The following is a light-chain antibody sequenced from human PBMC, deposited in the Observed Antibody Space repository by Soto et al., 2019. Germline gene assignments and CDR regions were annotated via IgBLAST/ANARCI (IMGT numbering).Light chain of an antibody. CDR2: EVD. V-gene: IGLV2-8*01. Sequence: QSALTQPPSASGSPGQSVTISCTGTSSDVGDYNYVSWYQQHPGKAPKLMIYEVDKRPSGVPDRFSGSKSGNTASLTVSGLQAEDEADYYCSSYTGSNDLGVFGRGTKLTVL. J-gene: IGLJ2*01. CDR1: SSDVGDYNY. CDR3: SSYTGSNDLGV.